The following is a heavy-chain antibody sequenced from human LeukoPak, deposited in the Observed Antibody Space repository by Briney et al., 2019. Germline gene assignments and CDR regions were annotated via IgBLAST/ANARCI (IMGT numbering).Heavy chain of an antibody. CDR3: ARVGVDYSGNIIKYYFDY. CDR1: GGSISSYY. J-gene: IGHJ4*02. Sequence: SETLSLTCTVSGGSISSYYWSWIRQPPGKGLEWIGYIYYSGTTNYNPSLKSRVIISVDTSKNQFSLNLSPVIAADTAVYYCARVGVDYSGNIIKYYFDYWGQGTLVTVSS. V-gene: IGHV4-59*01. CDR2: IYYSGTT. D-gene: IGHD4-23*01.